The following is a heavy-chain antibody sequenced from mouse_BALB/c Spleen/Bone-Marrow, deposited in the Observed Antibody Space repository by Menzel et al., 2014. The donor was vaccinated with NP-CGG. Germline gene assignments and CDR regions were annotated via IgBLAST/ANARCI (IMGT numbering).Heavy chain of an antibody. Sequence: QVQLQQPGPGLVQPSQSLSITCTVSGFSLTSYGVHWIRQSPGKGLEWLGVIWSGGSTYYNAPFLSRLSISKDNSKSQVFFKMNSLQANDTAIYYCVRNPIRRNAMDYWGQGTSVTVSS. D-gene: IGHD2-12*01. V-gene: IGHV2-2*02. CDR2: IWSGGST. J-gene: IGHJ4*01. CDR3: VRNPIRRNAMDY. CDR1: GFSLTSYG.